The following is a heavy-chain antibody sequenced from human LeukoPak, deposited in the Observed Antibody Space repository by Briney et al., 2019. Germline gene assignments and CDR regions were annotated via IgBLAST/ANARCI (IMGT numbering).Heavy chain of an antibody. V-gene: IGHV4-59*08. CDR2: IYYSGST. CDR1: GGSIRSYY. Sequence: SETLSLTCTVSGGSIRSYYWTWIRQPPGKGLEWIGYIYYSGSTNYNPSLKSRVTISVDTSKNQFSLKLSSVTAADTAVYYCARGGKAAVRFDLWGRGTLVTVSS. D-gene: IGHD2-15*01. J-gene: IGHJ2*01. CDR3: ARGGKAAVRFDL.